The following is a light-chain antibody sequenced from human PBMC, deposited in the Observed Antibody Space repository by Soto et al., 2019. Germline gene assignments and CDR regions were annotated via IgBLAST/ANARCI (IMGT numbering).Light chain of an antibody. CDR1: SSDVGGYNY. CDR3: SSYTSSNTLV. CDR2: EVS. V-gene: IGLV2-14*01. J-gene: IGLJ3*02. Sequence: QSVLTQSASVSGSPGQSITISCTGTSSDVGGYNYVSWYQHHPGKAPKLMIYEVSNRPSGVSNRFSGSKSGNTASLTISGLQAEDEADYYCSSYTSSNTLVFGGGTKLTVL.